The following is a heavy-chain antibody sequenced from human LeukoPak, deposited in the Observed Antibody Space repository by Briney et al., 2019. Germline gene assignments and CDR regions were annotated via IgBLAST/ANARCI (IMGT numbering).Heavy chain of an antibody. CDR3: ARDGYSYGWCYMDV. J-gene: IGHJ6*03. CDR1: GFTFSSYW. D-gene: IGHD5-18*01. CDR2: IKQDGSEK. Sequence: GGSLRLSCAASGFTFSSYWMSWVRQAPGKGLEWVANIKQDGSEKYYVDSVKGRFTISRDNAKNSLYLQMNSLRAEDTAVYYRARDGYSYGWCYMDVWGKGTTVTVSS. V-gene: IGHV3-7*01.